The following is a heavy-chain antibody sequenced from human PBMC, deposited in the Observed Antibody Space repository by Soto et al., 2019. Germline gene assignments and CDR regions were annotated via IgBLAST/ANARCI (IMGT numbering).Heavy chain of an antibody. V-gene: IGHV3-21*01. J-gene: IGHJ4*02. CDR1: GFTFSTYT. Sequence: EVQLVESGGGLVKPGGSLRLSCADSGFTFSTYTMTWVRQAPGKGLEWVSSISSSSNYIYYADSVKGRFTISRDNAKNSLYLQMISLRAEDTAVYYCAREPNWNEGALPIDYWGQGTLVTVSS. CDR2: ISSSSNYI. CDR3: AREPNWNEGALPIDY. D-gene: IGHD1-20*01.